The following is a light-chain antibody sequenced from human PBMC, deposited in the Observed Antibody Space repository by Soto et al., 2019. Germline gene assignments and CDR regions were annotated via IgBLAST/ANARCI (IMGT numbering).Light chain of an antibody. V-gene: IGLV2-14*01. CDR1: SSDVGGFKY. CDR2: EVR. J-gene: IGLJ3*02. Sequence: QSALTQPASVSGSPGQSITISCTGTSSDVGGFKYVSWYQEHPGKAPKLIIFEVRSRPSGVSDRFSGSKSGNTASLTISGLQAEDEADYYCSSYISSNTLVFGGGTKLTVL. CDR3: SSYISSNTLV.